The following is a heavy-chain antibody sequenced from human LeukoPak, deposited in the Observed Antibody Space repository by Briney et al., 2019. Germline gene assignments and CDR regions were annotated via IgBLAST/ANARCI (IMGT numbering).Heavy chain of an antibody. CDR3: AKDGVVVPAAMGFDY. D-gene: IGHD2-2*01. V-gene: IGHV3-23*01. CDR2: ISGSGGST. CDR1: GFTFSSYA. J-gene: IGHJ4*02. Sequence: GGSLRLSCAASGFTFSSYAMSWVRQAPGKGLEWVSAISGSGGSTYYADSVKGRFTISRDNSKNTLYLQMNSLRAEDTAVYYCAKDGVVVPAAMGFDYWGQGTLVTVPS.